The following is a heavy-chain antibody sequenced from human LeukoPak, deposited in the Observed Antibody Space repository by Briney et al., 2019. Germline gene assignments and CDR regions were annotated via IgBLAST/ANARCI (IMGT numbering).Heavy chain of an antibody. CDR2: IYTSGST. CDR1: GGSISSYY. Sequence: PSETLSLTCTVSGGSISSYYWSWIRQPAGEGLEWIGRIYTSGSTNYNPSLKSRVTMSVDTSKNQFSLKLSSVTAADTAVYYCASSYSSGYFLWFDPWGQGTLVTVSS. J-gene: IGHJ5*02. CDR3: ASSYSSGYFLWFDP. V-gene: IGHV4-4*07. D-gene: IGHD3-22*01.